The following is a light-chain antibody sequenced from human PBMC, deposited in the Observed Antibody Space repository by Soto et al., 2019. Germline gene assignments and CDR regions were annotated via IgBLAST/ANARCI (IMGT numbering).Light chain of an antibody. J-gene: IGKJ1*01. V-gene: IGKV1-39*01. Sequence: DIQMTHSPSSLSASVGDRVILTCRASQTIRTSLNWYQQKPGKAPKLLIYAASTLHSGVPSRFSGSGSGTDFTLSISNLQPEDFATYFCQQTYATPPTFGQGTKVDIK. CDR3: QQTYATPPT. CDR1: QTIRTS. CDR2: AAS.